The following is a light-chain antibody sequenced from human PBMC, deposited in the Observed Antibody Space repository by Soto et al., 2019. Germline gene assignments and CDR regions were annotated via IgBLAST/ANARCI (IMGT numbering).Light chain of an antibody. J-gene: IGKJ1*01. CDR2: GAS. CDR1: QSLSSNY. Sequence: EIVLTQSPGTLSLSPGERATLSCRASQSLSSNYLAWHQQKTGQAPRLLIYGASSRATCIPDRFSGSGSGTDFTLTITRLEPEDFAGYYCQQYDTSPRTFGQGTKVEIK. CDR3: QQYDTSPRT. V-gene: IGKV3-20*01.